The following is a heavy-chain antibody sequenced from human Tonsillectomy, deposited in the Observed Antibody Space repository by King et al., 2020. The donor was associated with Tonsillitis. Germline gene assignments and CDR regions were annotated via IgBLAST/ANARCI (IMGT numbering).Heavy chain of an antibody. CDR3: SHRQYFDHNNYPFGGFDF. D-gene: IGHD2/OR15-2a*01. Sequence: QITLKESGPTLVKPTQTLTLTCTFSGFSRTTRGVGVGWVRQPPGKALEWLAFIYWADDTRFSPFLKNRLTITKDTSKNQVVLQTTTMDPVDTATYYCSHRQYFDHNNYPFGGFDFWGQGALVTVSS. J-gene: IGHJ4*02. CDR1: GFSRTTRGVG. CDR2: IYWADDT. V-gene: IGHV2-5*02.